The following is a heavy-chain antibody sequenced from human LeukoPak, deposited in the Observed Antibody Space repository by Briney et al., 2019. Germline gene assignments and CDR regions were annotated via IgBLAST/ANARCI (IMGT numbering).Heavy chain of an antibody. V-gene: IGHV4-34*01. CDR2: INHSGST. CDR1: GFTFTSYS. J-gene: IGHJ5*02. Sequence: PGGSLRLSCAASGFTFTSYSMNWVRQAPGKGLEWIGEINHSGSTNYNPSLKSRVTISVDTSKNQFSLKLSSVTAADTAVYYCARGGTFRRIRNWFDPWGQGTLVTVSS. CDR3: ARGGTFRRIRNWFDP. D-gene: IGHD1-1*01.